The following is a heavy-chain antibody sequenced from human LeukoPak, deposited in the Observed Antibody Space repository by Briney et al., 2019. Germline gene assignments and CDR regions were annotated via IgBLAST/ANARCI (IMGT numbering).Heavy chain of an antibody. Sequence: SVKVSCKASGGTFSSYAIGWVRQAPGQGLEWMGGIIPIFGTANYVQKFQGRVTITTDESTSTAYMELSSLRSEDTAVYYCVRGYDSSGYYPSRYYYYMDVWGKGTTVTVSS. V-gene: IGHV1-69*05. J-gene: IGHJ6*03. D-gene: IGHD3-22*01. CDR1: GGTFSSYA. CDR3: VRGYDSSGYYPSRYYYYMDV. CDR2: IIPIFGTA.